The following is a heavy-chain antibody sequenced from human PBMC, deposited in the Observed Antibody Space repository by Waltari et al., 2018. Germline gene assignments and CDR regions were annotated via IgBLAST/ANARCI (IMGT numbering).Heavy chain of an antibody. CDR2: IIPIFGTA. CDR3: ARVVGDYYGSGSSDY. D-gene: IGHD3-10*01. J-gene: IGHJ4*02. Sequence: QVQLVQSGAEVKKPGSSVKVSCKASGGTFSSYAISWVRQAPGQGLEWMGRIIPIFGTANYAQKCQGRVTITADKSTSTAYMELSSLRSEDTSVYYCARVVGDYYGSGSSDYWGQGTLVTVSS. CDR1: GGTFSSYA. V-gene: IGHV1-69*08.